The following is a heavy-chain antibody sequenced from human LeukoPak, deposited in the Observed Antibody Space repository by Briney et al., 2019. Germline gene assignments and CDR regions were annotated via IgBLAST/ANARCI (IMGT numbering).Heavy chain of an antibody. Sequence: SGTLSLTCTVSGGSISSGDYYWSWIRQPPGKGLEWIGYIYYSGSTYYNPSLKSRVTISVDTSKNQFSLKLSSVTAADTAVYYCARLPATIPYFDYWGQGTLVTVSS. CDR2: IYYSGST. J-gene: IGHJ4*02. CDR3: ARLPATIPYFDY. CDR1: GGSISSGDYY. V-gene: IGHV4-30-4*01. D-gene: IGHD5-24*01.